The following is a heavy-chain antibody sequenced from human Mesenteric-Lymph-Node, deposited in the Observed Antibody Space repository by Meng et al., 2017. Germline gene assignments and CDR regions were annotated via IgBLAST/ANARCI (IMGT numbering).Heavy chain of an antibody. J-gene: IGHJ4*01. D-gene: IGHD2-21*01. CDR1: GGTFSSYA. CDR3: ARVSSCGGDCYDY. CDR2: IIPIFGTA. Sequence: SVKVSCKASGGTFSSYAISWVRQAPGQGLEWMGGIIPIFGTANYAQKFQGRVTITADESTSTAYMELSRLRSEDTAVYYCARVSSCGGDCYDYWGQGTLVTVSS. V-gene: IGHV1-69*13.